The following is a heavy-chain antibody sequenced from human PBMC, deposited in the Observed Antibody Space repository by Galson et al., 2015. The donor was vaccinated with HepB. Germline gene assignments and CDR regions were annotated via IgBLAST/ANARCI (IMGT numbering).Heavy chain of an antibody. Sequence: SLRLSCATSGFIFRNYGMHWVRQAPGKGLEWMAVIWYDGRDQKYADSVRGRFTISRDNSRNTLYLQMSSLRVEDTALYYCAKLDSSGCSWGQGTLVTVSS. V-gene: IGHV3-33*06. CDR3: AKLDSSGCS. D-gene: IGHD3-22*01. CDR2: IWYDGRDQ. J-gene: IGHJ4*02. CDR1: GFIFRNYG.